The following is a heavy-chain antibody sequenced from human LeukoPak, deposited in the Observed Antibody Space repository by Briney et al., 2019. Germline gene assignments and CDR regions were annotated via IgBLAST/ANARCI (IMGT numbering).Heavy chain of an antibody. CDR2: IFYGGNT. CDR1: GGSISGSSYY. Sequence: SETLSLTCTVSGGSISGSSYYWGWIRQPPGKGLEWIGSIFYGGNTSYNPSLKSRVTMSVDTSKNQFSLKVDSVTAADTAVFYCARHRSYYFDYWGQGMLVTVSS. J-gene: IGHJ4*02. D-gene: IGHD3-10*01. CDR3: ARHRSYYFDY. V-gene: IGHV4-39*01.